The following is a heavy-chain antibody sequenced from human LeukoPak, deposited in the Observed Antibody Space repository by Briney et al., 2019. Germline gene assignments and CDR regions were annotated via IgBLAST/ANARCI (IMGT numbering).Heavy chain of an antibody. V-gene: IGHV3-30*04. CDR3: AREASGYSYGLDAFDI. J-gene: IGHJ3*02. CDR1: GFTFNSYA. D-gene: IGHD5-18*01. CDR2: ISYDDSVK. Sequence: GGSLRLSCAASGFTFNSYAMHWVRQAPGKGLEWLTVISYDDSVKYYADSVKGRFTISRDNAKNSLYLQMNSLRAEDTAVYYCAREASGYSYGLDAFDIWGQGTMVTVSS.